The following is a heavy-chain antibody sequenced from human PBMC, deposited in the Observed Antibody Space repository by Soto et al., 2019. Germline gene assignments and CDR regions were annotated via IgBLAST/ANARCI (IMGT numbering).Heavy chain of an antibody. Sequence: GGSLRLSCAASGFTFSSYGMHWVRQAPGKGLEWVAVIWYDGSNKYYADSVKGRFTISRDNSKNTLYLQMNSLRAEDTAVYYCARARSSSRPWYFDYWGQGTLVTVSS. CDR3: ARARSSSRPWYFDY. D-gene: IGHD6-13*01. V-gene: IGHV3-33*01. J-gene: IGHJ4*02. CDR2: IWYDGSNK. CDR1: GFTFSSYG.